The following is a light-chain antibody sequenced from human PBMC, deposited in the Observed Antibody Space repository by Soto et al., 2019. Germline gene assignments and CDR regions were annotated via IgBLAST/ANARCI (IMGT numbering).Light chain of an antibody. Sequence: DLQMTQSPSSLSASVGDRVTISCRASENIDKYLNWYQQKPGKAPKLLIYATSNLQDGVPSRFSGSGSMPDFTLTISSLQPEDFATYYCQQTYSTPRFGQGTKLEIK. J-gene: IGKJ2*03. CDR1: ENIDKY. CDR2: ATS. CDR3: QQTYSTPR. V-gene: IGKV1-39*01.